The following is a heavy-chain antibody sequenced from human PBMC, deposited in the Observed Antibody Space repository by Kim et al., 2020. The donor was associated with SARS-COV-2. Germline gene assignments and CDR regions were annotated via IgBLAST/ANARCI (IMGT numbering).Heavy chain of an antibody. D-gene: IGHD3-3*01. J-gene: IGHJ3*02. CDR3: ARDRPSETYYDFWSGYSWSGRAFDI. CDR1: GGSISSGGYY. V-gene: IGHV4-31*03. Sequence: SETLSLTCTVSGGSISSGGYYWSWIRQHPGKGLEWIGYIYYSGSTYYNPSLKSRVTISVDTSKNQFSLKLSSVTAADTAVYYCARDRPSETYYDFWSGYSWSGRAFDIWGQGTMVTVSS. CDR2: IYYSGST.